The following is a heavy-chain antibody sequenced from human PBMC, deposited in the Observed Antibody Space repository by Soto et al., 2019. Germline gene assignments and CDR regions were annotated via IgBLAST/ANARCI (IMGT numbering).Heavy chain of an antibody. V-gene: IGHV4-59*08. Sequence: QVQLQESGPRLVKPSETLSLSCTVSGGSISSYYWTWIRQTPGKGLEWIGYVFYPESTNYNPSLKTGVTISLDTSKNQFSLTLTSVTAADTAVYYCARVVGWYGIDSWGQGTLVTVSS. CDR2: VFYPEST. CDR3: ARVVGWYGIDS. CDR1: GGSISSYY. J-gene: IGHJ4*02. D-gene: IGHD6-19*01.